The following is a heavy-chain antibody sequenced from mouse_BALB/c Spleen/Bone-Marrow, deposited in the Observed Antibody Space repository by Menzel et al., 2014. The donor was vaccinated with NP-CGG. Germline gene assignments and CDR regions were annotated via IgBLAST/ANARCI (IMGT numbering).Heavy chain of an antibody. CDR2: IHNNGRST. CDR1: GFTFSSYG. Sequence: EVKLVESGGGLVQPGGSLKLSCVASGFTFSSYGMSWVRPTPDKRLELVATIHNNGRSTYHPDCLKGQFTSSRDNAKNTLYLQMSSLKSEDTAMYYWARVYGWYFDGWGAGTTVTVSS. CDR3: ARVYGWYFDG. V-gene: IGHV5-6-3*01. J-gene: IGHJ1*01. D-gene: IGHD1-1*01.